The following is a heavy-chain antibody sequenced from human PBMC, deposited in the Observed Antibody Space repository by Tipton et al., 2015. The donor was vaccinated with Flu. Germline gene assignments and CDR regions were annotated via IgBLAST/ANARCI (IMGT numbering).Heavy chain of an antibody. Sequence: LVKPTQTLSLTCTVSGGSISSYYWSWIRQPPGKGLEWIGYIYYSGSTNYNPSLKSRVTISVDTSKNQFSLKLSSVTAADTAVYYCARLVVIAKIYYYYYMDVWGKGTTVTVSS. V-gene: IGHV4-59*08. CDR2: IYYSGST. D-gene: IGHD2-21*01. CDR3: ARLVVIAKIYYYYYMDV. J-gene: IGHJ6*03. CDR1: GGSISSYY.